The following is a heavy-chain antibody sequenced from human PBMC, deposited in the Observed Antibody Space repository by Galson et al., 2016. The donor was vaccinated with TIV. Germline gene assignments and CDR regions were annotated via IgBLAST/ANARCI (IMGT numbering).Heavy chain of an antibody. J-gene: IGHJ6*02. V-gene: IGHV6-1*01. CDR2: TYYRSEWNS. D-gene: IGHD5-24*01. CDR3: ARGRSGYNSTYYYYGLGV. CDR1: GDSVSSNSAA. Sequence: CAISGDSVSSNSAAWNWIRQSPSRGLEWLGRTYYRSEWNSDYAVSVRSRIVIKADRSKNQFFLQLNSVTSEDTAVYFCARGRSGYNSTYYYYGLGVWGQGTTVIVSS.